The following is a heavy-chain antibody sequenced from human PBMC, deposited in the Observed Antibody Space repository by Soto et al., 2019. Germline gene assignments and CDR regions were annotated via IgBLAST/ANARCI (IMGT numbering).Heavy chain of an antibody. V-gene: IGHV4-39*02. Sequence: SETLSLTCSVSGYSVSSSDYYWAWIRQPPGKGLEWIGSIDFRGTTYTNPSLESRVTISVDTSKNHFSLKLDSVTAADTALYYCSRRAPEGFDPWGRGTLVNVSS. CDR3: SRRAPEGFDP. CDR2: IDFRGTT. CDR1: GYSVSSSDYY. J-gene: IGHJ5*02.